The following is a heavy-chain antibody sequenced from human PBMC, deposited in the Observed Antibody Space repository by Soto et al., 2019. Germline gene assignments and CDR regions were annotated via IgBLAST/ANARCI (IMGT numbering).Heavy chain of an antibody. CDR1: GFSLSTSGVG. V-gene: IGHV2-5*02. CDR3: AQTYYDFWSFYGEPTIDF. D-gene: IGHD3-3*01. CDR2: IYWDDDK. Sequence: QITLKESGPTLVKPTQTLTLTCTFSGFSLSTSGVGVGWIRQPPGRALEWLALIYWDDDKRYSPSLKSRLTITKDTSKNQVVLTMTNVDPVDTATYYCAQTYYDFWSFYGEPTIDFWGQGTLVTVSS. J-gene: IGHJ4*02.